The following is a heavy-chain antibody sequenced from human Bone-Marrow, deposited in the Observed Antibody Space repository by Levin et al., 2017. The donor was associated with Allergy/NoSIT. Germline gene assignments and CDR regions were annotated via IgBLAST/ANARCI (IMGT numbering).Heavy chain of an antibody. CDR2: VYYTGNT. CDR3: AREGSLSGYYFSRFDF. J-gene: IGHJ4*02. D-gene: IGHD3-22*01. Sequence: PSETLSLTCTVSGGSVSSDRYYWSWIRQPPGKGLEWIGYVYYTGNTYYNRSLKSRLTISIDTSKNYFSLKLTSVTAADTAVCSCAREGSLSGYYFSRFDFWGPGTLVTVSS. V-gene: IGHV4-61*03. CDR1: GGSVSSDRYY.